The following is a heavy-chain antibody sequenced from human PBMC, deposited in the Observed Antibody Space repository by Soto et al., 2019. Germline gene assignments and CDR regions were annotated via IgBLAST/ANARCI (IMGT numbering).Heavy chain of an antibody. CDR1: GCTFSSYA. CDR2: IIPIFGTA. CDR3: ARRAATNGWNGFVADKYYYDF. Sequence: SVKGSCKDSGCTFSSYAISWVRQAPGQGLEWMGGIIPIFGTANYAQKFQGRVTITADESTSKAYRELSSLRSEDTAVYYCARRAATNGWNGFVADKYYYDFWGQGTLVNVSS. V-gene: IGHV1-69*13. D-gene: IGHD1-1*01. J-gene: IGHJ4*02.